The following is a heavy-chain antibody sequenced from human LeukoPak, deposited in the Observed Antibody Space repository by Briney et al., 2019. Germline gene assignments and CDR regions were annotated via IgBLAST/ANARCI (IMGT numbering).Heavy chain of an antibody. CDR2: ISSSSSYI. Sequence: GGSLRLSCAASGFTFSSYSMNWVRQAPGKGLEWVSSISSSSSYIYYADSVKGRFTISRDNAKNSLYLQMNSLRAENTAVYYCARDDKGYGDWFDPWGQGTLVTVSS. J-gene: IGHJ5*02. D-gene: IGHD4-17*01. CDR1: GFTFSSYS. V-gene: IGHV3-21*01. CDR3: ARDDKGYGDWFDP.